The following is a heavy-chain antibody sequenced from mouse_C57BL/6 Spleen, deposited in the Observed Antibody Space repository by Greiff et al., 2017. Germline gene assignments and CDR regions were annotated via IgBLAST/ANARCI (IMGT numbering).Heavy chain of an antibody. J-gene: IGHJ1*03. Sequence: VKLMESGAELVRPGTSVKVSCKASGYAFTNYLIEWVKQRPGQGLEWIGVINPGSGGTNYNEKFKGKATLTADKSSSTAYMQLSSLTSEDSAVYFCARTDYDWYFDVWGTGTTVTVSS. CDR2: INPGSGGT. D-gene: IGHD2-4*01. CDR3: ARTDYDWYFDV. V-gene: IGHV1-54*01. CDR1: GYAFTNYL.